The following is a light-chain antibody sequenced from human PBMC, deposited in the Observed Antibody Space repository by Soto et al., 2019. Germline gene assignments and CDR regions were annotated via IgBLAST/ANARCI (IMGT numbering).Light chain of an antibody. Sequence: EIVLTQSPGTLSLSPGEGATLSCRASQSISGNYLAWYQQKPGQAPRLLIYGASNRATGIPERFSGGGSGTDFTLTISRLEPQDSAIYYCQQYVISVTFGQGTRLEIK. CDR2: GAS. J-gene: IGKJ5*01. CDR3: QQYVISVT. V-gene: IGKV3-20*01. CDR1: QSISGNY.